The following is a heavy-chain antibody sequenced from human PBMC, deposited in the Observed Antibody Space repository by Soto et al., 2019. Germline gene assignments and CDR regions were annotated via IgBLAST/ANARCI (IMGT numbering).Heavy chain of an antibody. CDR1: GFTFSTYG. V-gene: IGHV3-33*01. J-gene: IGHJ4*02. CDR3: ARAVGPFDY. Sequence: QVQLVESGGGVVQPGKSKRLSCAASGFTFSTYGMHWVRQAPGKGLEWVAVIWYDGSNKYYADSVKGRFTISRDNSRDTLYLQMNSLRAEDTAVYYCARAVGPFDYWGQGTLVTVSS. CDR2: IWYDGSNK.